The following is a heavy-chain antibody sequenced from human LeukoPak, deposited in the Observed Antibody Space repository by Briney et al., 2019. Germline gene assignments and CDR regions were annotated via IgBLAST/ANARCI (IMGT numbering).Heavy chain of an antibody. D-gene: IGHD5-18*01. J-gene: IGHJ6*03. V-gene: IGHV3-15*01. CDR3: TTASILRGYSYGGGYYYYYMDV. CDR1: GFTFSNAW. Sequence: MAGGSLRLSCAASGFTFSNAWMSWVRQAPGKGLEWVGRIKSKTDGGTTDYAAPVKGRFTISRDDSKNTLYLQMNSLKTEDTAVYYCTTASILRGYSYGGGYYYYYMDVWGKGTTVTVSS. CDR2: IKSKTDGGTT.